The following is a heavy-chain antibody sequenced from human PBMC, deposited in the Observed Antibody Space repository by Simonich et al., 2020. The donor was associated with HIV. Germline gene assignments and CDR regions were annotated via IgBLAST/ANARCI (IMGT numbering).Heavy chain of an antibody. CDR3: ARRDRELILYFDY. CDR2: INHSGIT. J-gene: IGHJ4*02. V-gene: IGHV4-34*01. D-gene: IGHD3-3*01. Sequence: QVQLQQWGAGLLKPSETLSLTCAVYGGSFSGYYWSWNHQPPGKGLEWIGEINHSGITNYKSSLNSRATISVDKSKNQFSLKLSSVTAADTAIYYCARRDRELILYFDYWGQGNLVTVSS. CDR1: GGSFSGYY.